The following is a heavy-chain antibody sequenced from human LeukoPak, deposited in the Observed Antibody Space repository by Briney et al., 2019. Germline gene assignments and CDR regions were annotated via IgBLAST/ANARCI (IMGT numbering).Heavy chain of an antibody. D-gene: IGHD6-19*01. J-gene: IGHJ2*01. CDR1: GFTLSGAA. V-gene: IGHV3-73*01. CDR2: IRSKADSYTT. Sequence: PGGSLKLSCAASGFTLSGAAMHWVRQASGKGLEWLGRIRSKADSYTTAYAASVKGRFTVSRDDSKNTAYPQMNSLKTEDTAVYYCRAAVAGDYFDLWGRGTLVTVSS. CDR3: RAAVAGDYFDL.